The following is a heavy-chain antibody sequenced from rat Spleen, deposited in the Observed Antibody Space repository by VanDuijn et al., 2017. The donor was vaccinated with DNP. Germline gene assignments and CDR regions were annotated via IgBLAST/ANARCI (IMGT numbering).Heavy chain of an antibody. Sequence: QVHLKESGPGLVQPSQTLSLTCTVSGFSLTSYGVSWVRQPPGKGLEWIAAISSGGSTSYNSALKSRLSISRDTPKSQVFLKRNSLQTEDTAIYFCTRAYYTRPYWYFDFWGQGVMVTVSS. D-gene: IGHD1-2*01. J-gene: IGHJ2*01. CDR2: ISSGGST. CDR3: TRAYYTRPYWYFDF. V-gene: IGHV2S12*01. CDR1: GFSLTSYG.